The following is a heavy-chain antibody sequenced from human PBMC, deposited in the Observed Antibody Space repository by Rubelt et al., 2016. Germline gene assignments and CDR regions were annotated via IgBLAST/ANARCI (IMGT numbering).Heavy chain of an antibody. CDR2: ISAYNGNT. Sequence: QVQLVQSGAEVKKPGASVKVSCKASGYTFTSYGISWVRQAPGQGLEWMGWISAYNGNTNYAQKLQGRVTMSGEKSTSTAYMELSSLRSEDTAVYYCARVYNSSGYYYGEAGYFDLWGRGTLVTVSS. V-gene: IGHV1-18*01. J-gene: IGHJ2*01. CDR1: GYTFTSYG. D-gene: IGHD3-22*01. CDR3: ARVYNSSGYYYGEAGYFDL.